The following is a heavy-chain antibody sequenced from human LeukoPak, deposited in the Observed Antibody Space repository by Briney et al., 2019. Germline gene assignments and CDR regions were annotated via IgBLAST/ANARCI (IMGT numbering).Heavy chain of an antibody. D-gene: IGHD3-10*01. CDR2: ISSSGSTI. Sequence: PGGPLRLSCAASGFTFSSYEMNWVRQAPGKGLEWVSYISSSGSTIYYADSVKGRFTISRDNAKNSLYPQMNSLRAEDTAVYYCARSYGSGSYYNSNWFDPWGQGTLVTVSS. J-gene: IGHJ5*02. CDR3: ARSYGSGSYYNSNWFDP. CDR1: GFTFSSYE. V-gene: IGHV3-48*03.